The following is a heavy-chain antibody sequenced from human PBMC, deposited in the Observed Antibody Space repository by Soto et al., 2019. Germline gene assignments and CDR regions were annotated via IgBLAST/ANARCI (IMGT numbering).Heavy chain of an antibody. D-gene: IGHD6-6*01. CDR2: IYYSGST. CDR1: GGSISSSSYY. V-gene: IGHV4-39*01. J-gene: IGHJ6*03. CDR3: ASIAATNYYYYYMDV. Sequence: SETLSLTCTVSGGSISSSSYYWGWIRQPPGKGLEWIGSIYYSGSTYYNPSLKSRVTISVDTSKNQFSLKLSSVTAADTAVYYCASIAATNYYYYYMDVWGKGTTVTVSS.